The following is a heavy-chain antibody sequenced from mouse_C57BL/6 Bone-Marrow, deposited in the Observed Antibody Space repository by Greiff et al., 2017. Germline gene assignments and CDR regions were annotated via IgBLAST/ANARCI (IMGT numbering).Heavy chain of an antibody. CDR1: GYTFTSYW. D-gene: IGHD1-1*01. CDR2: IHPNSGST. J-gene: IGHJ2*01. CDR3: ARSYGSFLNFDY. Sequence: QVHVKQPGAELVKPGASVKLSCKASGYTFTSYWMHWVKQRPGQGLEWIGMIHPNSGSTNYNEKFKSKATLTVDKSSSTAYMQLSSLTSEDSAVYYCARSYGSFLNFDYWGQGTTLTVSS. V-gene: IGHV1-64*01.